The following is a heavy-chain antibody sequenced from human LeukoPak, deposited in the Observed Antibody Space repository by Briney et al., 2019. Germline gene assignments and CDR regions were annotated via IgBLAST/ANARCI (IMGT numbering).Heavy chain of an antibody. V-gene: IGHV1-8*01. CDR3: VRVESGSYARYGMDV. CDR1: GYTFTNFD. CDR2: MNPHSGST. Sequence: ASVRVSCKSSGYTFTNFDINWVRQATGQGLEWMGWMNPHSGSTGYAQKFQGRVTMTRNTSIRTAYMELSSLRSEDTAVYYCVRVESGSYARYGMDVWGQGTTVTVSS. D-gene: IGHD1-26*01. J-gene: IGHJ6*02.